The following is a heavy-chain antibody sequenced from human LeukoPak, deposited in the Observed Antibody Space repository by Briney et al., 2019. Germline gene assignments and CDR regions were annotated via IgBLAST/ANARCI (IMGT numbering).Heavy chain of an antibody. V-gene: IGHV4-4*07. CDR1: GGSISSYY. J-gene: IGHJ4*02. CDR2: IYTSGST. D-gene: IGHD5-24*01. Sequence: NTSETLSLTCTVSGGSISSYYWSWIRQPAGKGLEWIGRIYTSGSTNYNPSLKSRVTISVDTSKNQFSLKLSSVTAADTAVYYCAREPPYRDGPPTNYFDYWGQGTLVTVSS. CDR3: AREPPYRDGPPTNYFDY.